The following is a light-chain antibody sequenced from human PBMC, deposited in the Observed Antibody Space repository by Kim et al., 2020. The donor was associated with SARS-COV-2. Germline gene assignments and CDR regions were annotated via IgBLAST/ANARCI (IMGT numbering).Light chain of an antibody. CDR3: CSYASCSL. Sequence: QSALTQPASVSGSPGQSITISCTGTSSDVGSYNLVSWYQQHPGKAPKLMIYEVSKRPSGVSNRFSGSKSGNTASLTISGLQAEDEAYYYRCSYASCSLFGGGTPLT. J-gene: IGLJ2*01. CDR2: EVS. V-gene: IGLV2-23*02. CDR1: SSDVGSYNL.